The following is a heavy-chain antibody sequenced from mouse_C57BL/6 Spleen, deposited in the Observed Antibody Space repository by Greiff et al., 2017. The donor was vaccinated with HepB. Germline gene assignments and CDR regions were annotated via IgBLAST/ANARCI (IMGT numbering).Heavy chain of an antibody. V-gene: IGHV1-26*01. J-gene: IGHJ1*03. Sequence: EVQLQQSGPELVKPGASVKISCKASGYTFTDYYMNWVKQSHGKSLEWIGDINPNNGGTSYNQKFKGKATLTVDKSSSTAYMELRSLTSEDSAVYYCARSGGNYVSWYFDVWGTGTTVTVSS. D-gene: IGHD2-1*01. CDR3: ARSGGNYVSWYFDV. CDR2: INPNNGGT. CDR1: GYTFTDYY.